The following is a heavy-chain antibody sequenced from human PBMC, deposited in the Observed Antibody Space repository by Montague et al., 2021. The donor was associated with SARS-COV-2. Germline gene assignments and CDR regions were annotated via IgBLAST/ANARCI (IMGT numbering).Heavy chain of an antibody. V-gene: IGHV4-59*08. Sequence: SETRSLTCTVSGGSLSSYYWSWIRRPPGKGLEWIGYINYSGSTNYNPSLKSRVTISVDTSKNQFSLNLSSVTAADTAVYYCARHASRSLAHFHHWGQGTLVTVSS. CDR2: INYSGST. J-gene: IGHJ1*01. D-gene: IGHD1-26*01. CDR3: ARHASRSLAHFHH. CDR1: GGSLSSYY.